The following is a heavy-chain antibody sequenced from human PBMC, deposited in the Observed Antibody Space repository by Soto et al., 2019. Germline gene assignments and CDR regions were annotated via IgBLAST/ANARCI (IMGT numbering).Heavy chain of an antibody. Sequence: GRSLRLSCAASGFTFDDYAMHWVRQAPGKGLEWVSGISWNSGSIGYADSVKGRFTISRDNAKNSLYLQMNSLRAEDTALYYCAKARGDSSVYYYPFDFDDWGQGTLVTVAS. CDR2: ISWNSGSI. V-gene: IGHV3-9*01. CDR3: AKARGDSSVYYYPFDFDD. D-gene: IGHD3-22*01. CDR1: GFTFDDYA. J-gene: IGHJ4*02.